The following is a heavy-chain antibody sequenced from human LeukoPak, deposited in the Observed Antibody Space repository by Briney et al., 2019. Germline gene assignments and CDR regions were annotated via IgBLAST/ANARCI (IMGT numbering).Heavy chain of an antibody. D-gene: IGHD3-22*01. CDR3: ARGPYSYDSSGAFDI. CDR2: IIPIFGTA. V-gene: IGHV1-69*13. Sequence: SVKVSCKASGGTFSSFAISWVRQAPGQGLEWMGGIIPIFGTANYAQKFQGRVTITADESTSTAYMELSSLRSEDTAVYYCARGPYSYDSSGAFDIWGQGTMVTVSS. J-gene: IGHJ3*02. CDR1: GGTFSSFA.